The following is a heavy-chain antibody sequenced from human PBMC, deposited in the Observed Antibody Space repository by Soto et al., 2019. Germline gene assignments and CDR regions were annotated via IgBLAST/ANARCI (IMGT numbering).Heavy chain of an antibody. D-gene: IGHD6-13*01. V-gene: IGHV4-39*01. Sequence: QMQLQESGPGLVKPSETLSLTCTVSSGSISSSVYYWGWIRQPPGKGLEWIGSVYYSGSIYYNPSLKSRVTISVDTSQNQFSLKLKSVTAADTALYYCARQSRWAQAGTWHWGQGTLVTVSS. CDR1: SGSISSSVYY. CDR2: VYYSGSI. CDR3: ARQSRWAQAGTWH. J-gene: IGHJ4*02.